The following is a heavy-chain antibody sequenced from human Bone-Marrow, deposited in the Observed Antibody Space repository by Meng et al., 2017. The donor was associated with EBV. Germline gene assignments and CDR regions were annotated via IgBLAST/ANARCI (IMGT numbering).Heavy chain of an antibody. CDR2: ISAYNAHT. D-gene: IGHD3-10*01. J-gene: IGHJ4*02. CDR3: ARDADYGSGSYGVLIDY. CDR1: GYTFTSYG. V-gene: IGHV1-18*01. Sequence: QCQLVQSGAEVKKPGASVKVSCKASGYTFTSYGISWVRQAPGQGLEWMGWISAYNAHTNYAQKLQGRVTMTTDTSTRTTYMELRSLRSDDTAVYYCARDADYGSGSYGVLIDYWGQGTLVTVSS.